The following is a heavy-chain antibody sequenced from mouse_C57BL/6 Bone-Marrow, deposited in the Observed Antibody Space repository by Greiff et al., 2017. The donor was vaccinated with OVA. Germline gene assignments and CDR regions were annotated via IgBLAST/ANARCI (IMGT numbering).Heavy chain of an antibody. V-gene: IGHV5-6*01. CDR1: GFTFSSYG. D-gene: IGHD1-1*01. CDR2: ISSGGSYT. Sequence: EVKLVESGGDLVKPGGSLKLSCAASGFTFSSYGMSWVRQTPDKRLEWVATISSGGSYTYYPDSVKGRFTISRDNAKNTLYLQMSSLKSEDTAMYYCARPRGSRWYFDVWGTGTTVTVSS. J-gene: IGHJ1*03. CDR3: ARPRGSRWYFDV.